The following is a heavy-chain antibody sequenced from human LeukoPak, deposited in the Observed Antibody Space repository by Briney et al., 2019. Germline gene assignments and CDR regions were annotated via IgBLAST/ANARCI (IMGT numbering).Heavy chain of an antibody. D-gene: IGHD6-13*01. CDR1: GFTFSRYN. Sequence: GGSLRLSCAASGFTFSRYNVNWVRQAPGKGLEWVSSISSSSTNIYYADSVKGRFTISRDNAKNSLYLQMNSLRAEDTAVYYCARGTILVIAAAGHFDYWGQGTLVTVSS. J-gene: IGHJ4*02. CDR3: ARGTILVIAAAGHFDY. CDR2: ISSSSTNI. V-gene: IGHV3-21*01.